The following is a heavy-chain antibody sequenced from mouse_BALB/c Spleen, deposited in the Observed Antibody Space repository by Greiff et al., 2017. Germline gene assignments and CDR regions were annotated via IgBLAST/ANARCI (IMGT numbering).Heavy chain of an antibody. V-gene: IGHV14-3*02. CDR1: GFNIKDTY. CDR3: ARRDYSFYAMDY. CDR2: IDPANGNT. J-gene: IGHJ4*01. D-gene: IGHD1-1*01. Sequence: VQLKQSGAELVKPGASVKLSCTASGFNIKDTYMHWVKQRPEQGLEWIGRIDPANGNTKYDPKFQGKATITADTSSNTAYLQLSSLTSEDTAVYYCARRDYSFYAMDYWGQGTSVTVSS.